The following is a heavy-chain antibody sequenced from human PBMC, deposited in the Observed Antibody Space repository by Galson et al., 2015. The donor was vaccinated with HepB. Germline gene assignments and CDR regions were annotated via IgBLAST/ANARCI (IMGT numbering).Heavy chain of an antibody. CDR3: ARRSSGYYNTDYFDY. V-gene: IGHV1-69*04. Sequence: SVKVSCKASGGTFSSYAISWVRQAPGQGLEWMGRIIPILGIANYAQKFQGRVTITADKSTSTAYMELSSLRSEDTAVYYCARRSSGYYNTDYFDYWGQGTLVTVSS. CDR1: GGTFSSYA. J-gene: IGHJ4*02. CDR2: IIPILGIA. D-gene: IGHD3-22*01.